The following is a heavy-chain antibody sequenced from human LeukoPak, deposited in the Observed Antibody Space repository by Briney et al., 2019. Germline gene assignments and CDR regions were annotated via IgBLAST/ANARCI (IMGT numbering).Heavy chain of an antibody. CDR2: INPNSGGT. V-gene: IGHV1-2*02. CDR3: ARVNYYDSSGYSLDY. CDR1: GYTFTGYY. J-gene: IGHJ4*02. Sequence: ASVKVSCKASGYTFTGYYMHWVRQAPGQGLEWMGWINPNSGGTNYTQKFQGRVTMTRDTSISTAYMELSRLRSDDTAVYYCARVNYYDSSGYSLDYWGQGTLVTVSS. D-gene: IGHD3-22*01.